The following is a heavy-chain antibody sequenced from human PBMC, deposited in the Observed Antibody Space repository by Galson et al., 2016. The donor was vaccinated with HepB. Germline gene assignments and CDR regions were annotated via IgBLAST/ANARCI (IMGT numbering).Heavy chain of an antibody. J-gene: IGHJ4*02. CDR3: ARDAWSGSYSGIDY. D-gene: IGHD1-26*01. CDR1: AYTFTGYY. V-gene: IGHV1-2*04. CDR2: INPNSGGT. Sequence: SVKVSCKASAYTFTGYYMHWVRQTPGQGLEWMGWINPNSGGTNYAQKFQGWVTMTRDTSISTAYMELSRLKSDDTAVYYCARDAWSGSYSGIDYWGQGTLVTVSS.